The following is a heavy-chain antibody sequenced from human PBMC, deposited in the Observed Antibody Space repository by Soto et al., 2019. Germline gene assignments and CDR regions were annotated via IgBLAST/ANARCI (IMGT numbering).Heavy chain of an antibody. CDR1: GYTFTGYY. CDR2: INPNSGGT. V-gene: IGHV1-2*04. Sequence: ASVKVSCKASGYTFTGYYMHWVRQAPGQGLEWMGWINPNSGGTNYAQKFQGWVTMTRDTSISTAYMELSRLRSDDTAVYYCARGGHVRVRLDAFDIWGQGTMVTVSS. J-gene: IGHJ3*02. CDR3: ARGGHVRVRLDAFDI.